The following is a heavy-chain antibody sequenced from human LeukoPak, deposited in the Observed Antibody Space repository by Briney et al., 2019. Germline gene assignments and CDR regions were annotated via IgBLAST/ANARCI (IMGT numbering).Heavy chain of an antibody. CDR3: AKDSITMVRGVIIRSLFDY. J-gene: IGHJ4*02. Sequence: GGTLRLSCAVSGFTFNNYGMSWVRQAPGKGLEWVSAISGSGGSTYYADSVKGRFTISRDNSKNTLYLQMNSLRAEDTAVYYCAKDSITMVRGVIIRSLFDYWGQGTLVTVSS. CDR2: ISGSGGST. V-gene: IGHV3-23*01. D-gene: IGHD3-10*01. CDR1: GFTFNNYG.